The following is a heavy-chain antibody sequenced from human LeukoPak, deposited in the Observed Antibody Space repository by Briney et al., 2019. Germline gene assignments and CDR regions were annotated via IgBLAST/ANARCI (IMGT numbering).Heavy chain of an antibody. CDR3: ARNVFGSAWYYFDY. Sequence: SETLSLTCTVSGGSISSSSYYWGGIPRPPGKGWGGFVSIYYSGSTYYNPSLKSRVTISVDTSKNQFSLKLSSVTAADTAVYYCARNVFGSAWYYFDYWGQGTLVTVSS. D-gene: IGHD6-19*01. CDR1: GGSISSSSYY. CDR2: IYYSGST. J-gene: IGHJ4*02. V-gene: IGHV4-39*07.